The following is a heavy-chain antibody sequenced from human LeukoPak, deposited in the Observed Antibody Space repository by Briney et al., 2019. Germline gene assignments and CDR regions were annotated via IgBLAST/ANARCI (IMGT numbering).Heavy chain of an antibody. Sequence: SETLSLTCAVSGYSISSGYYWGWIRQPPGKGLEWIGSIYHSGSTYYNPSLKSRVTISVDTSKNQFSLKLSSVTAADTAVYYCARGARAAAVGNWGQGTLVTVSS. CDR3: ARGARAAAVGN. CDR2: IYHSGST. J-gene: IGHJ4*02. D-gene: IGHD6-13*01. V-gene: IGHV4-38-2*01. CDR1: GYSISSGYY.